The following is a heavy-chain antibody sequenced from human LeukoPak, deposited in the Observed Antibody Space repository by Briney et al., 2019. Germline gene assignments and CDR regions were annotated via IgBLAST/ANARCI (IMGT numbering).Heavy chain of an antibody. D-gene: IGHD3-16*01. CDR1: GFTFSSYW. Sequence: GGSLRLSCAASGFTFSSYWMSWVRQAPGKGLEWVSAISGSGGSTYYADSVKGRFTISRGNSKNTLYLQMNSLRAEDTAVYYCAKFGGYYYYGMDVWGQGTTVTVSS. J-gene: IGHJ6*02. V-gene: IGHV3-23*01. CDR2: ISGSGGST. CDR3: AKFGGYYYYGMDV.